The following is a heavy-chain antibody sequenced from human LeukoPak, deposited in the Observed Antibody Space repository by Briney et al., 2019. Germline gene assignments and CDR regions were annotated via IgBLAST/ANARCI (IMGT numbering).Heavy chain of an antibody. Sequence: ASAKVSCKASGYTFTSYGISWVRQAPGQGLEWMGWISAYNGNTNYAQKLQGRVTMTTDTSTSTAYMELRSLRSDDTAVYYCASPRIAAAGIYGMDVWGQGTTVTVSS. J-gene: IGHJ6*02. CDR3: ASPRIAAAGIYGMDV. D-gene: IGHD6-13*01. V-gene: IGHV1-18*01. CDR2: ISAYNGNT. CDR1: GYTFTSYG.